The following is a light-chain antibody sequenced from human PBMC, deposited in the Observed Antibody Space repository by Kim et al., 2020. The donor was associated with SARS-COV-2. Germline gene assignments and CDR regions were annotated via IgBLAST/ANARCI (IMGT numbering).Light chain of an antibody. CDR3: NSRDSNDTVV. Sequence: VALGQTVRITCQGDSLRSYYATWYQQKPGQAPILVIYGKINRPSGIPDRFSGSSSGNTASLTITGTQAGDEADYYCNSRDSNDTVVFGGGTKLTVL. V-gene: IGLV3-19*01. J-gene: IGLJ2*01. CDR1: SLRSYY. CDR2: GKI.